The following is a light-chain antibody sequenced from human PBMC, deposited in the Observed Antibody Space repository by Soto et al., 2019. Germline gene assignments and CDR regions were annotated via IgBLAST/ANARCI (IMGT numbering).Light chain of an antibody. Sequence: EIVMTQSPATLSVSPGERATLSCRASQTLYNNLAWYQQKLGQAPRLLIYGASARATDIPARFSGSGSGTEFTPTISGLQSEDFAIYYCQQYSDWPLTFGGGTKVEIK. CDR1: QTLYNN. J-gene: IGKJ4*01. V-gene: IGKV3-15*01. CDR3: QQYSDWPLT. CDR2: GAS.